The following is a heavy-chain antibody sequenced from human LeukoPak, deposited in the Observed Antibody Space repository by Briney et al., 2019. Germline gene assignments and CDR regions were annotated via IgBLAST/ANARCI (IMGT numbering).Heavy chain of an antibody. CDR1: GYTFINYA. V-gene: IGHV1-3*01. CDR3: ARVAY. J-gene: IGHJ4*02. CDR2: INAYNGDT. Sequence: ASVKVSCKASGYTFINYAIHWVRQAPGQRLEWMGWINAYNGDTEYSQKFQGRVTITRDTSASTAYMELSSLRSEDTAVYYCARVAYWGQGPLVTVSS.